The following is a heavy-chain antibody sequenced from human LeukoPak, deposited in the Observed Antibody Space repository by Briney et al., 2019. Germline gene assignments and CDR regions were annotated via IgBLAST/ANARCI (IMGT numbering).Heavy chain of an antibody. V-gene: IGHV4-59*12. Sequence: SETLSPTCTVSGGTVSGGSISSYYWSWIRQPPGMGLEWIGYIYYSGSTNYNPSLKSRVTISVDTPKNQFSLKLTSVTAADTAVYYCARAPTLETDYYGSGVGDWFDPWGQGTLVTVSS. CDR3: ARAPTLETDYYGSGVGDWFDP. CDR2: IYYSGST. D-gene: IGHD3-10*01. J-gene: IGHJ5*02. CDR1: GGSISSYY.